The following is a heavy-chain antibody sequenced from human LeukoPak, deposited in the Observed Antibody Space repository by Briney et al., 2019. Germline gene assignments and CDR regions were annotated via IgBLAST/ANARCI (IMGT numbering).Heavy chain of an antibody. J-gene: IGHJ6*02. D-gene: IGHD3-10*01. CDR3: ARDRHGSGTYNYYGMDV. CDR2: INPSGGST. Sequence: ASVKVSCKAPGYIFTTHYIHWVRQAPGQGLEWMGVINPSGGSTSYAQKFQGRVTMTRDTSASTVYIEISSLRSGDTAVYYCARDRHGSGTYNYYGMDVWGQGTTVTVSS. CDR1: GYIFTTHY. V-gene: IGHV1-46*01.